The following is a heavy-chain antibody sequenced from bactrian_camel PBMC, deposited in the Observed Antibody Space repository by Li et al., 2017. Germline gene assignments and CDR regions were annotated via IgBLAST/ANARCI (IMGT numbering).Heavy chain of an antibody. V-gene: IGHV3S53*01. D-gene: IGHD3*01. CDR3: AATRAGLFRGCTDYDF. Sequence: HVQLVESGGDSVQAGGSLLLSCAASEYIFDHCAMGWYRGQGREMVARVHGDGSTTYADSVKGRFTISQDNDKNMLYLQMDSLKIEDTAVYYCAATRAGLFRGCTDYDFWGQGTQVTVS. CDR2: VHGDGST. CDR1: EYIFDHCA. J-gene: IGHJ4*01.